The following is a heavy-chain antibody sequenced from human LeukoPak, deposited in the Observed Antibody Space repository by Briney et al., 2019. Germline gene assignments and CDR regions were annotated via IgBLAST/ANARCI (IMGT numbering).Heavy chain of an antibody. V-gene: IGHV3-30*02. CDR3: ARDPDDIVVVPAAPYTGDDY. J-gene: IGHJ4*02. CDR1: GFTFSSYG. D-gene: IGHD2-2*01. Sequence: PGGSLRLSCAASGFTFSSYGMHWVRQAPGKGLEWVAFIQYDGSNKYYADSVKGRFTISRDNSKNTLYLQMNSLRAEDTAVYYCARDPDDIVVVPAAPYTGDDYWGQGTLVTVSS. CDR2: IQYDGSNK.